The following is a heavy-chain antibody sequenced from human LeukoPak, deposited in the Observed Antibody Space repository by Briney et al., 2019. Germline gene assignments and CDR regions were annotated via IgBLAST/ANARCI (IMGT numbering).Heavy chain of an antibody. J-gene: IGHJ5*02. V-gene: IGHV4-4*07. CDR2: IYSSGTI. CDR1: GGSISSYY. CDR3: ARDKRLLVRWGFDP. Sequence: ASETLSLTCSVSGGSISSYYWSWIRQPAGKGLEWIGRIYSSGTITYNPSLQSRVTMSVDTSKNEFSLKMSSVTAADTAVYYCARDKRLLVRWGFDPWGQGTLVTVSS. D-gene: IGHD3-10*01.